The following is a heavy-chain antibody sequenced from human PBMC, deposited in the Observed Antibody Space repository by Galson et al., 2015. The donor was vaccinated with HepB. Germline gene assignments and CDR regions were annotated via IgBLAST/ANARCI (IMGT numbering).Heavy chain of an antibody. CDR2: INHSGST. J-gene: IGHJ4*02. V-gene: IGHV4-34*01. D-gene: IGHD2/OR15-2a*01. Sequence: SETLSLTCAVYGGSFSGYYWSWIRQPPGKGLEWIGEINHSGSTNYNPSLKSRVTISVDTSKNQFSLKLSSVTAADTAVYYCARGPFRSRGAFDYWGQGTLVTVSS. CDR3: ARGPFRSRGAFDY. CDR1: GGSFSGYY.